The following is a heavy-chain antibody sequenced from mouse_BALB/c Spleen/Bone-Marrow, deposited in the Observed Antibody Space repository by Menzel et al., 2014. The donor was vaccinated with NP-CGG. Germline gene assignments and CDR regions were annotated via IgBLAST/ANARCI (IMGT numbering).Heavy chain of an antibody. Sequence: EVMLVESGGGLVQPGGSRKLSCAASGFTFSSFGMHWVRQAPGKGLEWVAYISSGSSTIYYAGTVKGRFTISRDNPKNTLFLQMTSLRSEDTAMYYCARDVPLYDVGYFDYWGQGTTLTVSS. V-gene: IGHV5-17*02. D-gene: IGHD2-14*01. CDR1: GFTFSSFG. CDR3: ARDVPLYDVGYFDY. J-gene: IGHJ2*01. CDR2: ISSGSSTI.